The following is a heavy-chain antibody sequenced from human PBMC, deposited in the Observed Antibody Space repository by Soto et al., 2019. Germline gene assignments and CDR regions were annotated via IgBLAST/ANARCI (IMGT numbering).Heavy chain of an antibody. V-gene: IGHV3-7*01. Sequence: EVQLVESGGDLVQPGGSLRLSCAASGFTFSTYWMTWVRQAPGRGLEWVANIRKDASVIHYADSVEGRLTISRDNAKNSLYLQMRSLRAEDTAVYFCARDVSPADSNLFYDALDIWGQGTVVTVSS. CDR3: ARDVSPADSNLFYDALDI. CDR1: GFTFSTYW. CDR2: IRKDASVI. J-gene: IGHJ3*02. D-gene: IGHD2-2*01.